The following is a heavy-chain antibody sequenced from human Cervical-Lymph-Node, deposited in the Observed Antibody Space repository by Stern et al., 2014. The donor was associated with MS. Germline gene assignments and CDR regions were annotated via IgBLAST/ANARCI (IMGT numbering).Heavy chain of an antibody. CDR1: GDSISSGAFY. V-gene: IGHV4-31*03. CDR2: IYYSGST. J-gene: IGHJ3*01. CDR3: ARGGSNSSPTYYHHAFDL. Sequence: QVQLQESGPGLVKPSQTLSLTCTVSGDSISSGAFYWNWIRQHPGKGLESIGYIYYSGSTSYSPSLKSRVTMSVDTSKNQFSLNLSSVTAADTAVYYCARGGSNSSPTYYHHAFDLWGRGTMVTVSS. D-gene: IGHD6-6*01.